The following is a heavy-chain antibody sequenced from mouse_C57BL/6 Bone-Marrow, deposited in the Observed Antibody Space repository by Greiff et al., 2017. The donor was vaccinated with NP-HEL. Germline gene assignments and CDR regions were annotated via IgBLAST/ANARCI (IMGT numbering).Heavy chain of an antibody. J-gene: IGHJ2*01. CDR3: AIERGYYDYDPLFDY. CDR2: ISDGGSYT. V-gene: IGHV5-4*01. CDR1: GFTFSSYA. D-gene: IGHD2-4*01. Sequence: EVHLVESGGGLVKPGGSLKLSCAASGFTFSSYAMSWVRQTPEKRLEWVATISDGGSYTYYPDNVKGRFTISRDNAKNNLYLQMSHLKSEDTAMYYCAIERGYYDYDPLFDYWGQGTTLTVSS.